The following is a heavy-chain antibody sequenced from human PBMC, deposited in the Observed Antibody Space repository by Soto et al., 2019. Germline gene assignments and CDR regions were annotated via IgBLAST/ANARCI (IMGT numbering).Heavy chain of an antibody. Sequence: PSQTLSLTCAISGDSVSSNSVVWNWIRQSPSRGLEWLGRTYYRSKWYYEYAESVKSRIAINPDTSKNQFSLQLNSVTPEDTAVYYCARGAWNNAWSWRHGTLVTVSS. CDR1: GDSVSSNSVV. CDR2: TYYRSKWYY. CDR3: ARGAWNNAWS. J-gene: IGHJ5*01. V-gene: IGHV6-1*01. D-gene: IGHD1-1*01.